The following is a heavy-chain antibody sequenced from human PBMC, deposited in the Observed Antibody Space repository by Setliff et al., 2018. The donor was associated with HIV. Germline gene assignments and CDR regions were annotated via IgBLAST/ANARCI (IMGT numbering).Heavy chain of an antibody. CDR2: ICGSDGAT. V-gene: IGHV3-23*01. CDR3: AQDPRPDYTGQYFFFAY. J-gene: IGHJ4*02. CDR1: GIIFTKCG. D-gene: IGHD2-2*02. Sequence: GGSLRLSCAASGIIFTKCGLSWVRQAPGKGLEWISGICGSDGATYYADSVKGRFTISRDSSKSTLYLQMNGLRAEDKAVYYCAQDPRPDYTGQYFFFAYWGQGALVTVSS.